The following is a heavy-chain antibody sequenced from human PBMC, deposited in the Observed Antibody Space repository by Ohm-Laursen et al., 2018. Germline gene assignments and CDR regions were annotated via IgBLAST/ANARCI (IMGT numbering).Heavy chain of an antibody. CDR1: GFTFDDYA. CDR3: AKDGPGYSSSWTGGFDY. D-gene: IGHD6-13*01. J-gene: IGHJ4*02. CDR2: ISWNSGSI. Sequence: SLRLSCSASGFTFDDYAMHWVRQAPGKGLEWVSGISWNSGSIGYADSVKGRFTISRDNAKNSLYLQMNSLRAEDTALYYCAKDGPGYSSSWTGGFDYWGQGTLVTVSS. V-gene: IGHV3-9*01.